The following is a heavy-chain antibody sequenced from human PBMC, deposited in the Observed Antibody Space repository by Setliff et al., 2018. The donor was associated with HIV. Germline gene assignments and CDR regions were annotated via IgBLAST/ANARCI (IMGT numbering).Heavy chain of an antibody. CDR3: SRSGVPPYYYYGMDV. CDR2: INSYNGNT. CDR1: GYTFTTYG. Sequence: RASVKVSCKASGYTFTTYGVNWVRQAPGQGLEWMGWINSYNGNTKFAQKFQGRVTMTTDTSTTTAFMELRSLNADDTGIYYCSRSGVPPYYYYGMDVWGQGTTVTVSS. D-gene: IGHD3-10*01. J-gene: IGHJ6*02. V-gene: IGHV1-18*04.